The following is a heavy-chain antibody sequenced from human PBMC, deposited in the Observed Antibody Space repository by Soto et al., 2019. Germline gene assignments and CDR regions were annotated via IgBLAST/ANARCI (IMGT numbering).Heavy chain of an antibody. V-gene: IGHV3-23*01. CDR2: ISVSGDNT. D-gene: IGHD4-17*01. Sequence: EVQLLESGGGLVQPGGSLRLSCAASGFTFSTYAMSWVRQAPGKGLEWVSTISVSGDNTYYADSVKRRFTISRDNSKNALFLEMDSLRVEDTAVFYCATVSARDYGDQFDCWGRGSLVTVSS. CDR1: GFTFSTYA. CDR3: ATVSARDYGDQFDC. J-gene: IGHJ4*02.